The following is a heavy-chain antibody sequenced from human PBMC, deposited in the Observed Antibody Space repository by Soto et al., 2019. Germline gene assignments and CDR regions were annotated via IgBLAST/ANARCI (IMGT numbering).Heavy chain of an antibody. Sequence: GASVKVSCKASGYTFTSYGISWVRQAPGQGLEWMGWISAYNGNTNYAQKLQGRVTMTTDTSTSTAYMELRSLRSDDTAVYYCARIWFGELLEELDYWGQGTLVTVSS. V-gene: IGHV1-18*01. J-gene: IGHJ4*02. D-gene: IGHD3-10*01. CDR1: GYTFTSYG. CDR3: ARIWFGELLEELDY. CDR2: ISAYNGNT.